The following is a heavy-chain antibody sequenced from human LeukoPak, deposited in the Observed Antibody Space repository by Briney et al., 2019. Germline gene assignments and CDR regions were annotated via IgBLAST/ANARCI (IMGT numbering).Heavy chain of an antibody. CDR3: ARVTAQVGYNPKYYYYYYMDV. CDR2: IRYDGSNK. Sequence: GGSLRLSCAASGLTFSSYGMHWVRQAPGKGLEWVAFIRYDGSNKYYADSVKGRFTISRDNSKNTLYLQMNSLRAEDTAVYYCARVTAQVGYNPKYYYYYYMDVWGKGTTVTISS. CDR1: GLTFSSYG. V-gene: IGHV3-30*02. J-gene: IGHJ6*03. D-gene: IGHD5-24*01.